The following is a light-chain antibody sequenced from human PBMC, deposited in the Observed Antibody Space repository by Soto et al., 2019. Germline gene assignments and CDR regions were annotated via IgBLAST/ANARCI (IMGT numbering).Light chain of an antibody. Sequence: EIVLTQSPATLSLSPGERVTLSCRANQSVSSYLAWYQQKPGQAPRLLIYDASNRATGIPARFSGSGSGTDFPLTISSLEPEDSAVYYCQQRSNWPPTFGQGTKVEIK. CDR2: DAS. V-gene: IGKV3-11*01. J-gene: IGKJ1*01. CDR3: QQRSNWPPT. CDR1: QSVSSY.